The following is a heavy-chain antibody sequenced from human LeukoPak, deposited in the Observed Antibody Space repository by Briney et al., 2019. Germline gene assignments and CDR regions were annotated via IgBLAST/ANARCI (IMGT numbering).Heavy chain of an antibody. CDR3: ARSSGALYYFDY. CDR2: IYTSGST. Sequence: SQTLSLTCTVSGGSISSGDYYWSWIRQPAGKGLEWIGRIYTSGSTNYNPSLKSRVTMSVDTSKNQFSLKLSSVTAADTAVYYCARSSGALYYFDYWGQGTLVTVSS. J-gene: IGHJ4*02. D-gene: IGHD4/OR15-4a*01. CDR1: GGSISSGDYY. V-gene: IGHV4-61*02.